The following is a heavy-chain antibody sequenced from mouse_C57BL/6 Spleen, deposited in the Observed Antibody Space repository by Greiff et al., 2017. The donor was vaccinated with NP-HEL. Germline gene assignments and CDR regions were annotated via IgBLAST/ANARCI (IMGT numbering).Heavy chain of an antibody. J-gene: IGHJ4*01. CDR2: INPNNGGT. CDR1: GYTFTDYN. CDR3: ARRGIFITTVVATPYAMDY. V-gene: IGHV1-18*01. Sequence: EVQLQQSGPELVKPGASVKIPCKASGYTFTDYNMDWVKQSHGKSLEWIGDINPNNGGTIYNQKFKGKATLTVDKSSSTAYMELRSLTSEDTAVYYCARRGIFITTVVATPYAMDYWGQGTSVTVSS. D-gene: IGHD1-1*01.